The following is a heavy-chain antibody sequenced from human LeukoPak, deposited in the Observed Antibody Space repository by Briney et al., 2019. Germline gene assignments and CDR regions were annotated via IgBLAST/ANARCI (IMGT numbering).Heavy chain of an antibody. CDR1: GFTFSSYG. CDR2: ISYDGSNK. Sequence: PGGSLRLSCAASGFTFSSYGMHWVRQAPGKGLEWVAVISYDGSNKYYADSVKGRFTISRDNSKNTLYLQMNSLRAEDTAVYYCASKYYDFWSGYYVWGQGTLVTVSS. D-gene: IGHD3-3*01. J-gene: IGHJ4*02. V-gene: IGHV3-30*03. CDR3: ASKYYDFWSGYYV.